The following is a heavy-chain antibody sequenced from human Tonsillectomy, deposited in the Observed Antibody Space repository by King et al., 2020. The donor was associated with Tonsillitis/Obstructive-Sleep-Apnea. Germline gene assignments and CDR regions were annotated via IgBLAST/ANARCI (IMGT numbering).Heavy chain of an antibody. J-gene: IGHJ3*02. CDR2: IKSKTDGGTT. CDR3: TTYGDHLPGAFDI. V-gene: IGHV3-15*07. Sequence: VQLVESGGGLVKPGGSLRLSCAASGFTFSNAWMSWVRQAPGKGLDWVGRIKSKTDGGTTDYAAPVKVRFTTSRDDSKDTLYLQMNSLKTEDTAVYYCTTYGDHLPGAFDIWGQGTMVTVSS. D-gene: IGHD4-17*01. CDR1: GFTFSNAW.